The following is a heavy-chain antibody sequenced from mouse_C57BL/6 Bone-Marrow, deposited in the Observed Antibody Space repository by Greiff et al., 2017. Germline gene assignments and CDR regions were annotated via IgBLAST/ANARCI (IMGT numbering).Heavy chain of an antibody. CDR3: AREGPITTVGAARDWDFDV. J-gene: IGHJ1*03. V-gene: IGHV1-50*01. CDR2: IDPSDSYT. D-gene: IGHD1-1*01. CDR1: GYTFTSYW. Sequence: QVQLQQPGAELVKPGASVKLSCKASGYTFTSYWMQWVKQRPGQGLEWIGEIDPSDSYTNYNQKFKGKATLTVDPSSSTAYMQLSSLTSEDAAVYYCAREGPITTVGAARDWDFDVWGTGTTVTVSA.